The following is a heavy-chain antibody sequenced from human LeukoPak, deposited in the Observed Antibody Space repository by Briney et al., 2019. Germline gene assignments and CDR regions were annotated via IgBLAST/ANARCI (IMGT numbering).Heavy chain of an antibody. CDR1: GGSISSYY. CDR3: ASCQIGVLGWDWFDP. D-gene: IGHD2-2*01. CDR2: IYYSGST. J-gene: IGHJ5*02. Sequence: PSETLSLTCTVSGGSISSYYWSWIRQPPGKGLEWIGYIYYSGSTNYNPSLKSRVTISVDTSKNQFSLKLSSVTAADTAVYYCASCQIGVLGWDWFDPWGQGTLVTVSS. V-gene: IGHV4-59*01.